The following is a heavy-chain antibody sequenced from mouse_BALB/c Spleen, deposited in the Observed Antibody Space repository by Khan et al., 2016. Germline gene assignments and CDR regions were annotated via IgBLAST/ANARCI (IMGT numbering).Heavy chain of an antibody. D-gene: IGHD2-1*01. CDR2: VDPETGGT. V-gene: IGHV1-15*01. CDR3: TRKGIFYGNYDFDY. J-gene: IGHJ2*01. CDR1: GYTFSDYE. Sequence: QLPLHPSGAELVRPGASVTLSCQASGYTFSDYEMHWVKQTPVHGLEWIGAVDPETGGTAYNQKFKGQATLTAGRSSSTAYMELRSLTSEDSAVYYCTRKGIFYGNYDFDYWGQGTTLTVSS.